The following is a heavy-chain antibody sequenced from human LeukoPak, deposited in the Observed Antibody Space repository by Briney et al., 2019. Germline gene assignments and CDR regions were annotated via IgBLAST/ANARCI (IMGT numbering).Heavy chain of an antibody. CDR2: ILPNSGDT. V-gene: IGHV1-2*02. CDR3: ARPPHELVSAAPFDY. Sequence: GASVKVSCKASGYIFPLYYIHWLRQAPGEGLEWVGWILPNSGDTFYAQRFRGRVTMTSDTSTNTAYMDLYKLTSDDTAVYFCARPPHELVSAAPFDYWGQGTLVTVSS. J-gene: IGHJ4*02. D-gene: IGHD2-2*01. CDR1: GYIFPLYY.